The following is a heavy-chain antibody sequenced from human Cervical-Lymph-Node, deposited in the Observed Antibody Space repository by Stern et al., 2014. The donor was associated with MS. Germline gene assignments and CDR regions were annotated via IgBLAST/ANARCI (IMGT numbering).Heavy chain of an antibody. CDR3: ASGRLGY. CDR2: INPSGDST. CDR1: GYKFTNYY. V-gene: IGHV1-46*01. Sequence: QMQLVQSGAEVKKPGASVKISCKAPGYKFTNYYIHWMRQAPGQGPERMGMINPSGDSTTYAQKFQGRVTMTRDTSTSTVYMELSRLRSEDAAVYYCASGRLGYWGQGTQVTVSS. J-gene: IGHJ4*02.